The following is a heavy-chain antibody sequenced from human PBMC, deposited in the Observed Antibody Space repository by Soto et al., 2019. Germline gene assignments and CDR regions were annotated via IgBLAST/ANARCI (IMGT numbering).Heavy chain of an antibody. CDR3: VRVVAIPGYPDN. D-gene: IGHD5-12*01. CDR1: GGTFSSYA. V-gene: IGHV1-69*12. CDR2: IVPIVDTS. J-gene: IGHJ4*02. Sequence: QVQLVQSGAEVRQPASSVKVSCKTSGGTFSSYAISWVRQAPGQGLEWMGGIVPIVDTSTYAQKFQGRVTITADESTCKVYMELSSLRSDDTAVYYCVRVVAIPGYPDNWGQGTLVTVSS.